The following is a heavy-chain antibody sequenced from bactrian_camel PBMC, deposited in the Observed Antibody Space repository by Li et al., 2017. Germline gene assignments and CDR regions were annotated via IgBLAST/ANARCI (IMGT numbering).Heavy chain of an antibody. CDR3: AADRRRHGPPSLRPGDYSV. Sequence: QVQLVESGGGSVQAGGSLRLSCVHSGYTYSGRCMGWFRQAPGTEREVVAVISGDGDNTYYGDSVKDRFSISKDNARNWLDLQMDSLEPGDTARYYCAADRRRHGPPSLRPGDYSVWGQGTQVTVS. D-gene: IGHD2*01. J-gene: IGHJ4*01. CDR2: ISGDGDNT. CDR1: GYTYSGRC. V-gene: IGHV3-3*01.